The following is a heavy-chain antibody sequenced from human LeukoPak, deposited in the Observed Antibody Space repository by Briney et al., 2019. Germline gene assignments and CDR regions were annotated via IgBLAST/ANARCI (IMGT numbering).Heavy chain of an antibody. CDR3: ARDARHRYCSSTTCYRGWLDP. V-gene: IGHV1-69*13. Sequence: ASVKVSCKASRGTFSSYVISWVRQAPGHGLEWMGGIIPIFGTAYYAQKFQGRVTITADESTSTAYMELSSLGSEDTAVYYCARDARHRYCSSTTCYRGWLDPWGQGTLVTVSS. CDR2: IIPIFGTA. D-gene: IGHD2-2*01. CDR1: RGTFSSYV. J-gene: IGHJ5*02.